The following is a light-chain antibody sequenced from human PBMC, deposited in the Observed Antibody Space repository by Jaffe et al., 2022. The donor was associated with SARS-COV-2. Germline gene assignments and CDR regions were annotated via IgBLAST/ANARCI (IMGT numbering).Light chain of an antibody. Sequence: QSALTQPASVSGSPGRSITISCTGTSSDVGSYNLVSWYQQHPNKAPRLMIYEASKRPSGVSNRFSGSKSGNTASLTISGLQAEDEADYYCCSYAGSSALGVFGGGTKLTVL. CDR3: CSYAGSSALGV. CDR1: SSDVGSYNL. J-gene: IGLJ3*02. V-gene: IGLV2-23*01. CDR2: EAS.